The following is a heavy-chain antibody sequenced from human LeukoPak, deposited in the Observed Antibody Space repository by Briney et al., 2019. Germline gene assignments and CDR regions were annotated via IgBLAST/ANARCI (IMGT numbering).Heavy chain of an antibody. J-gene: IGHJ4*02. CDR3: ARAGWIVGYDSSEVFDY. CDR2: INPSSGGT. CDR1: GYTFTGYY. V-gene: IGHV1-2*02. Sequence: ASVKVSCKASGYTFTGYYMHWVRQAPGQGLEWMGWINPSSGGTNYAQKFQGRVTMTRDTSISTAYMELSRLRSDDTAVYYCARAGWIVGYDSSEVFDYWGQGTLVTVSS. D-gene: IGHD3-22*01.